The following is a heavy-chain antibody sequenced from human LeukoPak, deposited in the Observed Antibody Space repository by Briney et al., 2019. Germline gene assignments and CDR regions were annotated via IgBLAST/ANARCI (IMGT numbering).Heavy chain of an antibody. CDR2: IYSTGST. D-gene: IGHD2-21*02. V-gene: IGHV4-59*01. CDR1: GGSISSYY. J-gene: IGHJ4*02. Sequence: PSETLSLTCTVSGGSISSYYWSWIRQSPGKELEWIGYIYSTGSTNYNPSLKSRVTISVDTSKNQFSLKLSSVTAADTAVYFCARAAYCGGDCYYYFDYWGQGTLVTVSS. CDR3: ARAAYCGGDCYYYFDY.